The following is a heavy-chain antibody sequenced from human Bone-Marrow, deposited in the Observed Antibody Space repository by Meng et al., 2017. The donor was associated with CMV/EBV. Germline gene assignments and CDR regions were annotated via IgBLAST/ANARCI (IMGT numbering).Heavy chain of an antibody. D-gene: IGHD2-21*02. CDR3: ARAGECSRLDCYRAFDI. V-gene: IGHV3-30*04. CDR2: ISNDESKE. Sequence: GGSLRLSCVASGFSFSTYAMYWVRQAPGKGLEWVAVISNDESKENYADSVKGRFTISRDNSKNTLYLQVNSLRAEDTAVYYCARAGECSRLDCYRAFDIWGHGTMVTGSS. J-gene: IGHJ3*02. CDR1: GFSFSTYA.